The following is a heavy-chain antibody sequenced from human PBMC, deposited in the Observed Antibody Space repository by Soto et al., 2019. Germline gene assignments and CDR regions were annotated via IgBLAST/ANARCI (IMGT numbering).Heavy chain of an antibody. V-gene: IGHV4-31*03. CDR2: IYYSGST. J-gene: IGHJ4*02. CDR1: GGSIINVGYY. D-gene: IGHD6-6*01. Sequence: QVQLQESGPGLVKPSQTLSLTCTVSGGSIINVGYYWSWIRQHPGKGLEWIGYIYYSGSTYYNPSLRSRVTKSVDTSKSQFSLKLSSVTAADTAVYYCASRVAGRFDNWGQGTLITVSS. CDR3: ASRVAGRFDN.